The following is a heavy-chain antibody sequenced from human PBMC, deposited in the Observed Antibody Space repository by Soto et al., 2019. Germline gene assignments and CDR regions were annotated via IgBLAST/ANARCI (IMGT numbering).Heavy chain of an antibody. D-gene: IGHD3-22*01. Sequence: ASVKVSCTASGYTFTIYGISWVRQAPGKGLEWMGGFDPEDGETIYAQKFQGRVTMTEDTSTDTAYMELSSLRSEDTAVYYCATGNYYDSSGYLNWGQGTLVTVLL. CDR1: GYTFTIYG. J-gene: IGHJ4*02. V-gene: IGHV1-24*01. CDR3: ATGNYYDSSGYLN. CDR2: FDPEDGET.